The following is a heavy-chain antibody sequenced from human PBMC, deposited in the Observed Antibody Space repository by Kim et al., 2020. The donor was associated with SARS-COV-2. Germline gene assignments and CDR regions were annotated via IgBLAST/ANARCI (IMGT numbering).Heavy chain of an antibody. Sequence: GGSLRLSCAASGFTLNTYSMHWVRQAPGKGLEWVAVISYDGNNKYYADSVKGRFTISRDISKNTLYLQMNSLRAEDTAVYYCAPSSGYSHLLYWGLGTLVTVSS. CDR3: APSSGYSHLLY. CDR2: ISYDGNNK. D-gene: IGHD3-22*01. J-gene: IGHJ4*02. V-gene: IGHV3-30-3*01. CDR1: GFTLNTYS.